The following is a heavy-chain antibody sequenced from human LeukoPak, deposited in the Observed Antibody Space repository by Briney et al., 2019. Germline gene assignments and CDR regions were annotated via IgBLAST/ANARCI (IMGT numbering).Heavy chain of an antibody. CDR1: GFTFSSYA. CDR3: ARGADSSGWYRLNWFDP. D-gene: IGHD6-19*01. Sequence: GGSLRLSCAASGFTFSSYAMPWVRQAPGKGLEYVSAISSNGGSTYYANSVKGRFTISRDNSKNTLYLQMGSLRAEDMAVYYCARGADSSGWYRLNWFDPWGQGTLVTVSS. CDR2: ISSNGGST. V-gene: IGHV3-64*01. J-gene: IGHJ5*02.